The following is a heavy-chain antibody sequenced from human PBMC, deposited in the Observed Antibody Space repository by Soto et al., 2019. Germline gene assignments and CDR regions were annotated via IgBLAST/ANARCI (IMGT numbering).Heavy chain of an antibody. CDR1: GYTFTSYG. D-gene: IGHD2-15*01. CDR3: TRGRYCSGGSCYNQIDY. V-gene: IGHV1-18*01. Sequence: ASVKVSCKASGYTFTSYGISWVRQAPGQGLEWMGWISAYNGNTNYAQKLQGRVTMTTDTSTSTAYMELRSLRSDDTAVYYCTRGRYCSGGSCYNQIDYWGQGTLVTVSS. J-gene: IGHJ4*02. CDR2: ISAYNGNT.